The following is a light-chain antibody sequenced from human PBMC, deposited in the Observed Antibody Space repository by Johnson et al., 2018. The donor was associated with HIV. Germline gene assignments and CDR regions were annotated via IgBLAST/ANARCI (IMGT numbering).Light chain of an antibody. Sequence: QSVLTQPPSVSAAPGQKVTISCSGSSSNIANIYVSWYQQLPGTAPKLLIYDNNKRPSGIPDRFSGSKSGTSATLGITGLQHVDEADYYCGTWDSSLSAYVFGTGTKVTVL. CDR2: DNN. CDR3: GTWDSSLSAYV. CDR1: SSNIANIY. J-gene: IGLJ1*01. V-gene: IGLV1-51*01.